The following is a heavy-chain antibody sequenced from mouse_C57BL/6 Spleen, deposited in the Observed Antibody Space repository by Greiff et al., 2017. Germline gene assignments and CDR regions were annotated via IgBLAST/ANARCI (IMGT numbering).Heavy chain of an antibody. D-gene: IGHD1-1*01. J-gene: IGHJ3*01. CDR2: INPNNGGT. CDR1: GYTFTDYN. CDR3: TNHYGSSSWFAY. V-gene: IGHV1-22*01. Sequence: VQLQQSGPELVKPGASVKLSCKASGYTFTDYNMHWVKQSHGKSLEWIGYINPNNGGTSYNQQFKGKATLTVNQSSSKAYLVRRSLTSEDSAVYYGTNHYGSSSWFAYWGQGTLVTVAA.